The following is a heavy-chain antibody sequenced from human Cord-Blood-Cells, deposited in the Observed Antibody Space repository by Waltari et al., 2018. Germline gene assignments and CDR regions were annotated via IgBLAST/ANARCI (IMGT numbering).Heavy chain of an antibody. CDR2: INAGNGNT. Sequence: QVQLVQSGAEVKKPGASVKVSCKASGYTFTSSAMHLVRQAPGQRLEWMGWINAGNGNTKYSQKFQGRVTITRDTSASTAYMELSSLRSEDTAVYYCARKPPEGDRGAFDIWGQGTMVTVSS. D-gene: IGHD2-15*01. V-gene: IGHV1-3*01. CDR1: GYTFTSSA. J-gene: IGHJ3*02. CDR3: ARKPPEGDRGAFDI.